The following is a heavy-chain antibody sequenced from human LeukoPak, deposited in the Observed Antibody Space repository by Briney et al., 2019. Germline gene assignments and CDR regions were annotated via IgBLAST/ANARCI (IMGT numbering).Heavy chain of an antibody. J-gene: IGHJ4*02. CDR1: GGSFSGYY. CDR2: INHSGST. D-gene: IGHD3-9*01. Sequence: PSETLSLTCAVYGGSFSGYYWSWIRQPPGKGLEWIGEINHSGSTNYNPSLKSRVTISVDTSKNQFSLKLSSVTAADTAVYYCASRRKLRYFDWLSWRSVDYWGQGTLVTVSS. V-gene: IGHV4-34*01. CDR3: ASRRKLRYFDWLSWRSVDY.